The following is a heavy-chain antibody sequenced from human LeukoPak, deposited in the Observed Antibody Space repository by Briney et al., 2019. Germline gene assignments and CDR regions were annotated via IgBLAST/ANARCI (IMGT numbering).Heavy chain of an antibody. Sequence: GGSLRLSCAASGFTFSSYAMSWVRQAPGKGLEWVSAISGSGGSTYHADSVKGRFTISRDNSKNTLYLQMNSLRAEDTAVYYCAKDRAIAVAGRSFDYWGQGTLVTVSS. J-gene: IGHJ4*02. D-gene: IGHD6-19*01. CDR1: GFTFSSYA. V-gene: IGHV3-23*01. CDR2: ISGSGGST. CDR3: AKDRAIAVAGRSFDY.